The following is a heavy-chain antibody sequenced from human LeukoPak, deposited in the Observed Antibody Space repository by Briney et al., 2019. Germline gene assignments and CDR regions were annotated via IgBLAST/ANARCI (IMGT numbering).Heavy chain of an antibody. V-gene: IGHV4-31*03. Sequence: SETLSLTCTVSGGSICSGGYYWSWIRQHPGKGLEWIGYIYYSGSTYYNPSLKSRVTISVDTSKNQFSLKLSSVTAADTAVYYCARGSWPHYFDYWGQGTLVTVSS. CDR2: IYYSGST. J-gene: IGHJ4*02. D-gene: IGHD6-13*01. CDR1: GGSICSGGYY. CDR3: ARGSWPHYFDY.